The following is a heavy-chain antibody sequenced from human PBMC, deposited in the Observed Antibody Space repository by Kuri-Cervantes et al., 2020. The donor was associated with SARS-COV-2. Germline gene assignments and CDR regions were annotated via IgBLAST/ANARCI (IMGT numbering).Heavy chain of an antibody. CDR1: GFTLSNYA. V-gene: IGHV3-30*04. CDR3: ASNLYTRDGYHHPFDY. D-gene: IGHD5-24*01. CDR2: ISFDGSHK. J-gene: IGHJ4*02. Sequence: LSLTCEVTGFTLSNYAMHWVRQAPGEGLEWVAGISFDGSHKFYADSVTGRFTISRDNSQNTLFLQVDSLRAEDTAIYYWASNLYTRDGYHHPFDYWGQGTVVTVSS.